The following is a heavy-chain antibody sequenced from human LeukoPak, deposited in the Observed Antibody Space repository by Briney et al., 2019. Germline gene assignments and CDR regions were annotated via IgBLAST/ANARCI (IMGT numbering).Heavy chain of an antibody. CDR1: GFTFSSYA. V-gene: IGHV3-23*01. D-gene: IGHD3-16*01. J-gene: IGHJ4*02. CDR3: VRGQLWSYYHDY. Sequence: GGSLRLSCAASGFTFSSYAMSWVRQAPGKGLEWVSAISGSGGSTYYADSVKGRFTISRDNSKNTLYLQMNSLRAEDTAVYYCVRGQLWSYYHDYWGQGTLVTVSS. CDR2: ISGSGGST.